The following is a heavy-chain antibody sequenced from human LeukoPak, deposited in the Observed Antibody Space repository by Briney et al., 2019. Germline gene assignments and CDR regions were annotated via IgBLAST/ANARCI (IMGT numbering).Heavy chain of an antibody. CDR2: IYYSGST. J-gene: IGHJ4*02. D-gene: IGHD3-22*01. V-gene: IGHV4-38-2*02. CDR1: DYYISSGHY. CDR3: ARDRRRDYYDSSGYCDY. Sequence: SETLSLTCTVSDYYISSGHYWGWIRQPPGKGLEWIGSIYYSGSTYYNPSLKSRVTISVDTSKNQFSLKLSSVTAADTAVYYCARDRRRDYYDSSGYCDYWGQGTLVTVSS.